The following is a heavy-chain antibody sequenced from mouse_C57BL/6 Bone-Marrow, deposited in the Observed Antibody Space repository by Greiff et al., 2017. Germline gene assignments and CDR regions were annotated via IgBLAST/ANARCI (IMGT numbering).Heavy chain of an antibody. CDR3: ARSRGLLPLFAY. Sequence: QLQQSGAELARPGASVKLSCKASGYTFSSSGISWVKQRTGQGLEWIGEIYPRSGNTYYSEKFMGKATLTADKSTSTAYMELRSLTSEGSAVYFCARSRGLLPLFAYWGQGTLVTVSA. CDR1: GYTFSSSG. CDR2: IYPRSGNT. V-gene: IGHV1-81*01. J-gene: IGHJ3*01. D-gene: IGHD2-3*01.